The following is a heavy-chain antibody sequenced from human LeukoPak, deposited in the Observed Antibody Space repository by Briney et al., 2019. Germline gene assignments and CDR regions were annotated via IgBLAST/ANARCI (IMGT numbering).Heavy chain of an antibody. V-gene: IGHV3-48*01. Sequence: GGSLRLSCAASGFTFSTYEINWVRQAPGKGLEWVSYISGSTSSIYYADSVKGRFTISRDNAKNSLYLQMNSLRAEDTAVYYCARALSSWYFDYWGQGTLVTVSS. J-gene: IGHJ4*02. CDR3: ARALSSWYFDY. CDR1: GFTFSTYE. CDR2: ISGSTSSI. D-gene: IGHD6-13*01.